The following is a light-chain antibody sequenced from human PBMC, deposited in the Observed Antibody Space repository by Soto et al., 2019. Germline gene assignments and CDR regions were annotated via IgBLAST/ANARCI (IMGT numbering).Light chain of an antibody. CDR1: QDISSY. J-gene: IGKJ4*01. Sequence: DIQLTQSPSFLSASVGDRVTITCRTSQDISSYLAWYQQKPGKAPQLLISAASTLQSGVPSRFSGSGSGTELTLTISSLQPEDFATYYCQQLKGYPLSFGGGTKVE. CDR2: AAS. CDR3: QQLKGYPLS. V-gene: IGKV1-9*01.